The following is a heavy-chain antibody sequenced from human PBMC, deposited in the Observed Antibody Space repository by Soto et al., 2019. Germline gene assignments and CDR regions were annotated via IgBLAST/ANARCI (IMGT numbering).Heavy chain of an antibody. CDR2: ISSSSSYI. Sequence: GSLRLSCAASGVTFSSYSMNWVRQAPGKGLEWVSSISSSSSYIYYADSVKGRFTISRDNAKNSLYLQMNSLRAEDTAVYYCARDYTTYSSSWYYYYGMDVWGQGTTVTVSS. CDR1: GVTFSSYS. D-gene: IGHD6-13*01. V-gene: IGHV3-21*01. J-gene: IGHJ6*02. CDR3: ARDYTTYSSSWYYYYGMDV.